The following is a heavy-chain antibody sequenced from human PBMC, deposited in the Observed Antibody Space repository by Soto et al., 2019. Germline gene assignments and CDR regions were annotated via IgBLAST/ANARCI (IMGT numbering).Heavy chain of an antibody. Sequence: PGESLKISCKGSGYSFTHYWISWVRQVPGKGLEWMGGIYPSDSATRYNPSFQGHVAMSADPSISTAYLQWSSLKASDTAIYFCSSGSLKGGTPSAVYDSWGQGTQVTVSS. J-gene: IGHJ5*01. V-gene: IGHV5-10-1*01. CDR3: SSGSLKGGTPSAVYDS. CDR2: IYPSDSAT. CDR1: GYSFTHYW. D-gene: IGHD1-20*01.